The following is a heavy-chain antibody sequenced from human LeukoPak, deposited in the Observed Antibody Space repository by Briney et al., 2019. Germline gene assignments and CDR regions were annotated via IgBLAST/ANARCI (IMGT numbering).Heavy chain of an antibody. J-gene: IGHJ2*01. CDR2: ISGSGGST. CDR3: ARASGSGSLPGYFDL. CDR1: GFTFSSYA. Sequence: GGSLRLSCAASGFTFSSYAMSWVRQAPGKGLEWVSAISGSGGSTYYADSVKGRFTISRDNSKNTLYLQMNNLSAEDTAVYYCARASGSGSLPGYFDLWGRGTLVTVSS. V-gene: IGHV3-23*01. D-gene: IGHD3-10*01.